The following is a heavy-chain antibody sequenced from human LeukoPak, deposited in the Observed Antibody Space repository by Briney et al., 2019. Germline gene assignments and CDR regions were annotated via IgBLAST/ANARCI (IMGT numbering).Heavy chain of an antibody. Sequence: PSETLSLTCAVYGGSFSGYYWSWIRQPPGKGLEWIGEINHSGSTNYNPSPKSRVTISVDTSKNQFSLKLSSVTAVDTAVYYCARDYYGSGSYYRFDPWGQGTLVTVSS. V-gene: IGHV4-34*01. J-gene: IGHJ5*02. CDR2: INHSGST. CDR3: ARDYYGSGSYYRFDP. CDR1: GGSFSGYY. D-gene: IGHD3-10*01.